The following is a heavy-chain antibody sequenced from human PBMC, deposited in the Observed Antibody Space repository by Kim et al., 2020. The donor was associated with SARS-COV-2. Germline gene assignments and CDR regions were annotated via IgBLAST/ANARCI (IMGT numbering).Heavy chain of an antibody. D-gene: IGHD1-26*01. CDR2: INHSGST. V-gene: IGHV4-34*01. CDR3: ASNLTPGLSARRAFDI. CDR1: GGSFSGYY. J-gene: IGHJ3*02. Sequence: SETLSLTCAVYGGSFSGYYWSWIRQPPGKGLEWIGEINHSGSTNYNPSLKSRVTISVDTSKNQFSLKLSSVTAADTAVYYCASNLTPGLSARRAFDIWGQGTMVTVSS.